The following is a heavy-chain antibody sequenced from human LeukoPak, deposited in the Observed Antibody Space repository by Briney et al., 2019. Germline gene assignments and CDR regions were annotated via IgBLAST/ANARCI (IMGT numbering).Heavy chain of an antibody. V-gene: IGHV3-30*18. J-gene: IGHJ5*01. Sequence: GGSLRLSCAASGFSFRSYGMHWVRQAPGKGLEWVAVISSDEINEYYADSVKGRFTISRDNSKNTLYLQINSLRGEDTAVYYCVKGESITSAWFDSWGQGTLVTVSS. CDR3: VKGESITSAWFDS. D-gene: IGHD5-24*01. CDR2: ISSDEINE. CDR1: GFSFRSYG.